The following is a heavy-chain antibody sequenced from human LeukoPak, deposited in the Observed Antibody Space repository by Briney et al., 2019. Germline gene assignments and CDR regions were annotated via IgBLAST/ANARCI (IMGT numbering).Heavy chain of an antibody. V-gene: IGHV4-61*02. Sequence: PSQTLSLTCTVSGGSISSGSYYWSWIRQPAGKGLEWIGRIYTSGSTNYNPSLKSRVTISVNTSKNQFSLKLSSVTAADTAVYYCAREAVPYYYYYYYMDVWGKGTTVTVSS. D-gene: IGHD6-19*01. CDR1: GGSISSGSYY. CDR2: IYTSGST. J-gene: IGHJ6*03. CDR3: AREAVPYYYYYYYMDV.